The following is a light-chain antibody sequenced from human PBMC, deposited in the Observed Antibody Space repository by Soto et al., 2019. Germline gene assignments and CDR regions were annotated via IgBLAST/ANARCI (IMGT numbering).Light chain of an antibody. J-gene: IGLJ3*02. CDR2: GNR. V-gene: IGLV1-40*01. Sequence: QSVLTQPPSVSGAPGQRVTLSCPGNSSNLGAGYDVPWYQQLPGAAPKLVICGNRNLPSGVPERFSGSKSGTSASLAITGLQAEDEADYYCQAYDYSLTASVFGGGTKLTVL. CDR3: QAYDYSLTASV. CDR1: SSNLGAGYD.